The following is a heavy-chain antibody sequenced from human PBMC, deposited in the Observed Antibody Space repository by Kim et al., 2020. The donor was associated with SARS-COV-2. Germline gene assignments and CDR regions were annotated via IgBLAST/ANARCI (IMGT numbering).Heavy chain of an antibody. D-gene: IGHD3-22*01. CDR3: ARAEGGQALYYYDSSGYLVSNWYFDL. Sequence: GGSLRLSCAASGFTFSSYSMNWVRQAPGKGLEWVSYISSSSSTIYYADSVKGRFTISRDNAKNSLYLQMNSLRDEDTAVYYCARAEGGQALYYYDSSGYLVSNWYFDLWGRGTLVTVSS. CDR1: GFTFSSYS. J-gene: IGHJ2*01. V-gene: IGHV3-48*02. CDR2: ISSSSSTI.